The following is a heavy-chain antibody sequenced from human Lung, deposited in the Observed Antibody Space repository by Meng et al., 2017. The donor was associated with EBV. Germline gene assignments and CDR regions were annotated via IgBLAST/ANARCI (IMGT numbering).Heavy chain of an antibody. CDR2: INYSGIT. D-gene: IGHD5-18*01. CDR1: GRSFSSSY. V-gene: IGHV4-34*01. CDR3: ARERDTRWFDP. Sequence: QGKLQQWGAGLLKPSQTPSLTCGVAGRSFSSSYWSWIRQPPGKGLEWIGQINYSGITNYNPSLKSRVTISVDTSKNQFSLSLNSVTAADTAVYYCARERDTRWFDPWGRGTLVTVSS. J-gene: IGHJ5*02.